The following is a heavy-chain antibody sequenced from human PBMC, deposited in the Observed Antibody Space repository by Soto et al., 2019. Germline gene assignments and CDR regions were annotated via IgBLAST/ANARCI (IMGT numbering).Heavy chain of an antibody. D-gene: IGHD3-3*01. V-gene: IGHV4-34*01. J-gene: IGHJ4*02. CDR2: INHSGGT. Sequence: SGNPFLTSAVSGGGFRGYYLSWVRQSPGEGGEWIGDINHSGGTNYNPSLKSRVTISGDTSRSQFSLRLSSVTAADTAVYYCARGLPLSGDFWNGYYYFDSWGLGTLVTVSS. CDR1: GGGFRGYY. CDR3: ARGLPLSGDFWNGYYYFDS.